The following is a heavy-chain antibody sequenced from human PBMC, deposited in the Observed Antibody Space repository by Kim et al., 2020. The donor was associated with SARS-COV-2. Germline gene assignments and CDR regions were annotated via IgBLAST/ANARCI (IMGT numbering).Heavy chain of an antibody. D-gene: IGHD3-10*01. CDR3: ASGNSGWLSDY. V-gene: IGHV3-21*01. J-gene: IGHJ4*02. Sequence: YYARTVKGRITISRGNARNRLYLQMKSLRAADTDVYYCASGNSGWLSDYWGQGTLVTVS.